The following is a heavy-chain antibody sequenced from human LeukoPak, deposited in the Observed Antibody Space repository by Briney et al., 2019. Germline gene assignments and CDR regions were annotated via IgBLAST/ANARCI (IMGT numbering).Heavy chain of an antibody. D-gene: IGHD6-6*01. CDR3: ARDVSSSPDD. CDR1: GFTFSSYG. Sequence: GGSLRLSCAASGFTFSSYGMHWVRQAPGKGLEWVAVISYDGSNKYYADSVKGRFTISRDNSKNTLYLQMNSLRVEDTAVYYCARDVSSSPDDWGQGTLVTVSS. CDR2: ISYDGSNK. V-gene: IGHV3-30*03. J-gene: IGHJ4*02.